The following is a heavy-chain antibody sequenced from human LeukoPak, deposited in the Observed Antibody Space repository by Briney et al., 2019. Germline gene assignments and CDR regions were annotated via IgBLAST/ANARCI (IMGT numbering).Heavy chain of an antibody. V-gene: IGHV3-7*01. CDR1: GFTFSSYE. D-gene: IGHD3-10*01. Sequence: GGSLRLSCAASGFTFSSYEMNWVRQAPGKGLEWVANIKQDGSEKYYVDSVKGRFTISRDNAKNSLYLQMNSLRAEDTAVYYCARSYMVRGLNDAFDIWGQGTMVTVSS. CDR3: ARSYMVRGLNDAFDI. CDR2: IKQDGSEK. J-gene: IGHJ3*02.